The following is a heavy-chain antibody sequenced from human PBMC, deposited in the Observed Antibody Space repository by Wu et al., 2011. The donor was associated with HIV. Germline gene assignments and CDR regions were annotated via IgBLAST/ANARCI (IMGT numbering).Heavy chain of an antibody. CDR1: GGTFTSHA. J-gene: IGHJ4*02. D-gene: IGHD2-2*01. CDR3: ARGMGPTAAMENYFDS. Sequence: QVQLVQSGAEVKKPGSSVKVSCKASGGTFTSHAISWLRLTPGQGLEWMGGDIPVSDTSKKYAQKFWGRLTATTDESTSTAYMELSSLRFDDTAVYYCARGMGPTAAMENYFDSWGQGTRVTVSS. V-gene: IGHV1-69*05. CDR2: DIPVSDTS.